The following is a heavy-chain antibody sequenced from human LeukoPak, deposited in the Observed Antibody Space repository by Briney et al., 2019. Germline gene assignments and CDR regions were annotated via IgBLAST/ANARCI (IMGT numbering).Heavy chain of an antibody. CDR1: GFTFSSYA. J-gene: IGHJ4*02. D-gene: IGHD6-19*01. CDR2: ISYDGSNK. Sequence: QTGGSLRLSCAASGFTFSSYAMHWVRQAPGKGLEWVAVISYDGSNKYYADSVKGRFTISRDNSKNTLYLQMNSLRAEDTAVYYCARGQWLAPDYWGQGTLVTVSS. CDR3: ARGQWLAPDY. V-gene: IGHV3-30-3*01.